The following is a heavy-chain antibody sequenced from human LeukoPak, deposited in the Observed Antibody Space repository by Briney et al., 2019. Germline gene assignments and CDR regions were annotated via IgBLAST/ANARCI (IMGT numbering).Heavy chain of an antibody. D-gene: IGHD3-10*01. Sequence: ASVKVSCKASGGTFSSYAISWVRQAPGQGLEWMGRIIPIFGTANYAQKFQGRVTITTDESTSTAYMELSSLRSEDTAVYYCARDSGPAYYYYYYYMDVWGKGTTVTVSS. CDR3: ARDSGPAYYYYYYYMDV. J-gene: IGHJ6*03. V-gene: IGHV1-69*05. CDR2: IIPIFGTA. CDR1: GGTFSSYA.